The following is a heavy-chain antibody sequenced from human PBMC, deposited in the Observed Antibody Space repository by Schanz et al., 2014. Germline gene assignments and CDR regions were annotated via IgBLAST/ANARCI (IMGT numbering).Heavy chain of an antibody. D-gene: IGHD3-10*01. J-gene: IGHJ4*02. CDR3: ARGGFGEVSYFDY. CDR1: GFTFSSYA. CDR2: ISGSGGST. Sequence: EVKMVESGGGLVKPGGSLRLSCAASGFTFSSYAMSWVRQAPGKGLEWVSAISGSGGSTYYADSVRGRFTISRDNSKNTLYLQMNSLRPEDTAVYYCARGGFGEVSYFDYWGQGTLVTVSS. V-gene: IGHV3-23*04.